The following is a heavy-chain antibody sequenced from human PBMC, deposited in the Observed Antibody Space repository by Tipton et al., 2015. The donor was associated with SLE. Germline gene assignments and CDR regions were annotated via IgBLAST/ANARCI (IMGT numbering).Heavy chain of an antibody. CDR1: GYSISSGYY. J-gene: IGHJ4*02. CDR2: IYHSGST. D-gene: IGHD1-26*01. CDR3: VRSYDY. Sequence: GLVKPSETLSLTCTVSGYSISSGYYWGWIRQPPGKGLEWIGSIYHSGSTYYNPSLKSRVTISVDTSKNQFSLKLSSVTAADTAVYYCVRSYDYWGQGTLVTVSS. V-gene: IGHV4-38-2*02.